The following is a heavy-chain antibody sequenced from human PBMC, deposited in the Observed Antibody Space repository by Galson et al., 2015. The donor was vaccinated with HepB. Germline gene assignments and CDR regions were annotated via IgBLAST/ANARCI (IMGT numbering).Heavy chain of an antibody. V-gene: IGHV1-2*02. CDR1: GYTFTGYY. J-gene: IGHJ3*02. CDR2: ISPNSGGT. Sequence: SVKVSCKASGYTFTGYYIHWVRQAPGQGLEWMGWISPNSGGTKYAQKFQGRVTMTRDMSITTVYMELSSLRSDDTAVYYCARDFYDRSVSGGAFDMWGQGTMVTVSS. CDR3: ARDFYDRSVSGGAFDM. D-gene: IGHD3-22*01.